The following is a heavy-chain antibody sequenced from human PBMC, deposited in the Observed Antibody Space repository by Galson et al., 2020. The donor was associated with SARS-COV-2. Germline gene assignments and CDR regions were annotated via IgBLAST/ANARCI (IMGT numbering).Heavy chain of an antibody. D-gene: IGHD2-15*01. V-gene: IGHV3-9*01. J-gene: IGHJ3*02. CDR1: GFTFDDYA. CDR2: ISWNSGSI. CDR3: ATRPWAFDI. Sequence: GGSLRLSCAASGFTFDDYAMHWVRQAPGKGLEWVSGISWNSGSIGYADSVKGRFTISRDNAKNSLYLQMNSLRAEDTALYYCATRPWAFDIWGQGTMVTVSS.